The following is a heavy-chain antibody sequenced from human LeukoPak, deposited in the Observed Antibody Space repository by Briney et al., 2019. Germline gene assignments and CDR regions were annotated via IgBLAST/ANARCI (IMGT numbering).Heavy chain of an antibody. CDR3: AKDQRGSSSQRGDWFDP. CDR1: GFTFSSYA. CDR2: ISGCGGST. J-gene: IGHJ5*02. V-gene: IGHV3-23*01. Sequence: GESLRLSCAASGFTFSSYAMSWVRQAPGNGQERVSAISGCGGSTYYADSVKGRFTISRDNSKNTLYLQMNSLRAEDTAVYYCAKDQRGSSSQRGDWFDPWGQGTLVTVSS. D-gene: IGHD6-13*01.